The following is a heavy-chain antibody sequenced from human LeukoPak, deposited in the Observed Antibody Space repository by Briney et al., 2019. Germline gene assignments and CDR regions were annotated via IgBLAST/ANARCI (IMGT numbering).Heavy chain of an antibody. V-gene: IGHV3-30*04. CDR1: GFTLSTYA. J-gene: IGHJ6*02. CDR3: ARDNSTLDFHYYNMDV. Sequence: GRSLRLSCVASGFTLSTYAIHWVRQPPGKGLVWVAVMSPDGTNKYYADSVKGRFTISRDSSKNTLFLQMNGLRVDDTAAYYCARDNSTLDFHYYNMDVWGQGPTVTV. CDR2: MSPDGTNK.